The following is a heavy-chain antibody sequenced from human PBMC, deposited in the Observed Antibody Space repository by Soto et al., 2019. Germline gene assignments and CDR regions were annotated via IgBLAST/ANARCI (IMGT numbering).Heavy chain of an antibody. D-gene: IGHD4-17*01. J-gene: IGHJ4*02. V-gene: IGHV1-2*02. CDR2: INPNSGDT. CDR1: GYTFTGYY. Sequence: QVQLVQSGAEVKKPGASVKVSCKASGYTFTGYYMHWVRQAPGQGLEWMGWINPNSGDTNYAQKFQGRVTMTRDTSISTAYMELSRLRSDDTAVYYCARDLLYGDYGFDYWGQGTLVTVSS. CDR3: ARDLLYGDYGFDY.